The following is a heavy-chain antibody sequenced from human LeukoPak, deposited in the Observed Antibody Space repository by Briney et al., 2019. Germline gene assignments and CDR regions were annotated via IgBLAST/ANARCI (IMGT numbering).Heavy chain of an antibody. V-gene: IGHV4-59*01. CDR1: GGSISSYY. Sequence: SETLSLTCTVSGGSISSYYWSWVRQPPGKGLEWIGYIYYSGSTNYNPSLKSRVIISVETTKNQSSLKLSSVTAADTAVYYCAISRGGKVDYWGQGTLVTVSS. J-gene: IGHJ4*02. CDR3: AISRGGKVDY. CDR2: IYYSGST. D-gene: IGHD2-15*01.